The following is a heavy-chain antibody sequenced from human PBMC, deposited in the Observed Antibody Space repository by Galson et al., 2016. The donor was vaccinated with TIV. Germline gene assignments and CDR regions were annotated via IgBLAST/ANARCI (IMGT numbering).Heavy chain of an antibody. CDR3: ARDPPFYHTCDWDWFAP. V-gene: IGHV1-69*04. CDR1: GGTFSDYT. J-gene: IGHJ5*02. CDR2: IILILNII. D-gene: IGHD2-21*01. Sequence: SVKVSCKAPGGTFSDYTISWVRQAPGQGLEWMGRIILILNIINYAQKFQGRVTITADKFTRTAYMDLSGLRSEDTAMYYCARDPPFYHTCDWDWFAPWGQGTLVTVSS.